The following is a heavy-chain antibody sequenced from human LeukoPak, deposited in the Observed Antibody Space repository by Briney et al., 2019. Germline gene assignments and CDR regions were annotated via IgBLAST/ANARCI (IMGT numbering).Heavy chain of an antibody. CDR2: ISTHNGDT. Sequence: ASVTVSCKASGYTFTTYGVSWVRQAPGQGLEWMGCISTHNGDTNYAQKVQGRVTMTTDTSTNTAYMELRSLRSDDTAVYYCARGGFYYDSSGYLESFDYWGQGTLVTVSS. V-gene: IGHV1-18*01. D-gene: IGHD3-22*01. CDR3: ARGGFYYDSSGYLESFDY. J-gene: IGHJ4*02. CDR1: GYTFTTYG.